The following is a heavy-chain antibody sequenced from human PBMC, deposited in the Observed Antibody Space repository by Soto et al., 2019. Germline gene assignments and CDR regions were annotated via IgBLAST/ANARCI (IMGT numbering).Heavy chain of an antibody. J-gene: IGHJ3*01. Sequence: ASVKVSCKASGLAFPIDDIIWVRQTIGQGLEFMGWMNPSGSNTGYAQKFQGRATFTWNTPTSTAYMDLSGLRSEDTAVFYCARYRTKVPVAFVVWGQGTMVTVSS. CDR1: GLAFPIDD. CDR2: MNPSGSNT. V-gene: IGHV1-8*01. CDR3: ARYRTKVPVAFVV. D-gene: IGHD3-16*02.